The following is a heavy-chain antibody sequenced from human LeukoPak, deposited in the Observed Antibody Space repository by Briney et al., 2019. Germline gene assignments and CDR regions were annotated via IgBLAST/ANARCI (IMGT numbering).Heavy chain of an antibody. CDR2: INPSGGST. V-gene: IGHV1-46*01. J-gene: IGHJ3*02. Sequence: ASVKVSCKACGYTFTSYYMHWVRQAPGQGLEWMGIINPSGGSTSYAQKFQGRVTMTRDTSTSTVYMELSSLRSEDTAVYYCARDWGYSYGFYAFDIWGQGTMVTVSS. CDR1: GYTFTSYY. CDR3: ARDWGYSYGFYAFDI. D-gene: IGHD5-18*01.